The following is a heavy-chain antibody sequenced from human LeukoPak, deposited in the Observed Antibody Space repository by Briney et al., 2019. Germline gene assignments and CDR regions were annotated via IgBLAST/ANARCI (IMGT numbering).Heavy chain of an antibody. CDR3: TRDLPALAYCGGDCYSSDAFDI. J-gene: IGHJ3*02. CDR1: GFTFGDYA. Sequence: GGSLRLSCTASGFTFGDYAMIWFRQAPGKGLEWVGFIRSKAYGGTTEYAASVKGRFTISRDDSKSIAYLQMNSPKTEDTAVYYCTRDLPALAYCGGDCYSSDAFDIWGQGTMVTVSS. D-gene: IGHD2-21*02. CDR2: IRSKAYGGTT. V-gene: IGHV3-49*03.